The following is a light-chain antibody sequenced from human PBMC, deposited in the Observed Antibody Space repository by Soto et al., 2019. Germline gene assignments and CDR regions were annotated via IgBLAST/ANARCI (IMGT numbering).Light chain of an antibody. CDR3: QQYGTSPLT. V-gene: IGKV3-20*01. CDR2: GAS. J-gene: IGKJ4*01. Sequence: EIVLTQSPRTLSLSPGESATLSCTASQSVRSNSLAWYQQKPGQAPRLLMFGASGRATGTPPRFSGRGSGKDFTITISRLEPEDFAVYYCQQYGTSPLTFGGGTKVDI. CDR1: QSVRSNS.